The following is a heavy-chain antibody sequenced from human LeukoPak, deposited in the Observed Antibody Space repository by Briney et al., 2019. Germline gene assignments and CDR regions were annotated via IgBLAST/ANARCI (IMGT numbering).Heavy chain of an antibody. J-gene: IGHJ4*02. CDR3: ARDRGINMVRGVIDY. V-gene: IGHV3-74*01. D-gene: IGHD3-10*01. Sequence: GGSLRLSCAASGFTFSTYWMHWVRQAPGKGLVWVSRTNSDGSRTDYGDSVKGRFTISRDNAENTLYLQMNSLRVEDTAVYYCARDRGINMVRGVIDYWGQGTLVTVSS. CDR2: TNSDGSRT. CDR1: GFTFSTYW.